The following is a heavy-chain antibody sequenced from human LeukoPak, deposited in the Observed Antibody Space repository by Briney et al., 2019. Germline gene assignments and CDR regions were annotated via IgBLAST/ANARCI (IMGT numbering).Heavy chain of an antibody. CDR3: ARQLGIAVAGTYGMDV. J-gene: IGHJ6*02. D-gene: IGHD6-19*01. V-gene: IGHV5-51*01. Sequence: GESLKISCKGSGYSFTSYWIGWVRQMPGKGLEWMGIIYPGDSDTRYSPSFQGQVTISADKSISTAYLQWSSLKASDTAMYYCARQLGIAVAGTYGMDVWGQGTTVTVSS. CDR1: GYSFTSYW. CDR2: IYPGDSDT.